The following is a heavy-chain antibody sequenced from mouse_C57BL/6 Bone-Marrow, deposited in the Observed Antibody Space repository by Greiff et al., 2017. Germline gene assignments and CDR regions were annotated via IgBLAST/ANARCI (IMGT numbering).Heavy chain of an antibody. J-gene: IGHJ3*01. CDR1: GYAFSSSW. D-gene: IGHD1-1*01. V-gene: IGHV1-82*01. CDR2: IYPGDGDT. Sequence: QVQLQQSGPELVKPGASVKISCKASGYAFSSSWMNWVKQRPGKGLEWIGRIYPGDGDTNYNGKFKGKATLTADKSSSTAYMQLSSLTSEDSAVYFCGYGVGFAYWGQGTLVTVSA. CDR3: GYGVGFAY.